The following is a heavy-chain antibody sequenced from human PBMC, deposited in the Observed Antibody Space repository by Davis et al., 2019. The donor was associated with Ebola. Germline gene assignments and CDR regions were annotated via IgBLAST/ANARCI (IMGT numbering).Heavy chain of an antibody. CDR3: AILLGRYYYYGMDV. J-gene: IGHJ6*04. CDR1: GGSFSSSSFY. Sequence: MPSETLSLTCTVSGGSFSSSSFYWGWIRQPPGKGLEWIGIIYYNGDTYYNPSLASRVTISADTSKNQFTLKLSSVTAADTAVYYCAILLGRYYYYGMDVWGKGTTVTVSS. V-gene: IGHV4-39*01. CDR2: IYYNGDT. D-gene: IGHD2-8*02.